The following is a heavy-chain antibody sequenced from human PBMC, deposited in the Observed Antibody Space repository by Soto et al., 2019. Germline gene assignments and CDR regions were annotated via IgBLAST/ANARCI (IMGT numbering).Heavy chain of an antibody. D-gene: IGHD3-10*01. CDR2: VSASGLNK. J-gene: IGHJ4*02. Sequence: GGSLRLFCAASGFTFSTFAMAWVRQAPGKGLEWVSGVSASGLNKYYADSVKGRFTISRDNSKNTLYLQMNSLRAEDTAVFYFAKEMVGGLIHSSYFDYWGQGTLVTVSS. CDR1: GFTFSTFA. V-gene: IGHV3-23*01. CDR3: AKEMVGGLIHSSYFDY.